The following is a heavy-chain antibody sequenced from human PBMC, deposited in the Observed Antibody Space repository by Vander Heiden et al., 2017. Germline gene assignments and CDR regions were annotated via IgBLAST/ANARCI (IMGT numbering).Heavy chain of an antibody. CDR3: SRRTVAPTWFDP. D-gene: IGHD6-19*01. CDR2: IYYTGST. CDR1: GGSISSNNYY. J-gene: IGHJ5*02. V-gene: IGHV4-39*01. Sequence: QLHLQESVPGLVKPLETLSLTCTVSGGSISSNNYYWDWIRQPPGKGLEWIGSIYYTGSTYYTPSLKSRVTISVDTSKNQFSLKLRSVTAADTAVYYCSRRTVAPTWFDPWGQGSLVTVSS.